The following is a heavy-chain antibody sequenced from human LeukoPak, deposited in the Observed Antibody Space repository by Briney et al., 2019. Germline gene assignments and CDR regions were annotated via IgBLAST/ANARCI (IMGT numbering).Heavy chain of an antibody. D-gene: IGHD2-2*01. CDR1: GFTFSSYG. CDR3: ARDIVVVPAAKSWFDP. V-gene: IGHV3-33*01. J-gene: IGHJ5*02. CDR2: IWYDGSNK. Sequence: PGGSLRLSCAASGFTFSSYGMHWVRQAPGKGLEWVAVIWYDGSNKYYADSVKGRFTISRDNSKNTLYLQMNSLRAEDTAVYYCARDIVVVPAAKSWFDPWGQGTLVTVSS.